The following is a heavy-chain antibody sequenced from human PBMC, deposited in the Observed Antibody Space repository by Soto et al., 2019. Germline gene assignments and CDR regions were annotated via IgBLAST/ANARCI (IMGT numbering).Heavy chain of an antibody. CDR2: IYTSGTT. CDR3: ARDEYSSSFLSDWFDP. CDR1: GGSISSYY. D-gene: IGHD6-13*01. J-gene: IGHJ5*02. V-gene: IGHV4-4*07. Sequence: PSETLSLTCTVSGGSISSYYWSWIRQPAGKGLEWIGRIYTSGTTSYNPSLKSRVTMSVDTSKNQFSLKLSSVTAAATAVYYCARDEYSSSFLSDWFDPWGQGTLVTVSS.